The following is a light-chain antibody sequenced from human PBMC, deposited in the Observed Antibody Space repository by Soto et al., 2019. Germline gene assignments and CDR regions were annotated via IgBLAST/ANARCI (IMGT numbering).Light chain of an antibody. V-gene: IGKV1-5*01. CDR2: DAS. Sequence: DIQMTQSPSTLSAYVGDRVTITCRASQSISSWLAWYQQKPGKAPKLLIHDASSLESGVPSRFSGSGFGTEFTLTISSLQPDDFATYYCQQYNDYSTWTFGQGTKVDIK. CDR3: QQYNDYSTWT. J-gene: IGKJ1*01. CDR1: QSISSW.